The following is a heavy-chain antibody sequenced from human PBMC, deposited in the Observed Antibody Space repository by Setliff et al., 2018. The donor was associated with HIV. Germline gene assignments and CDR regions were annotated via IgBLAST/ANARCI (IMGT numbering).Heavy chain of an antibody. V-gene: IGHV4-34*01. D-gene: IGHD4-17*01. J-gene: IGHJ4*02. CDR1: GGSFSNYY. CDR3: AAFLVSPVTTQDY. CDR2: LSPSRTT. Sequence: SETLSLTCTVYGGSFSNYYTNWIRQPPGKGLEWIGELSPSRTTRPNPSLQSRVIISLDTSKNQFSLKLTSVTAADTAMYYCAAFLVSPVTTQDYWGQGTPVTVSS.